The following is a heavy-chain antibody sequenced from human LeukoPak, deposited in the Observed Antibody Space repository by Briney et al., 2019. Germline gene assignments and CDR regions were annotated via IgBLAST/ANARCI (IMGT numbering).Heavy chain of an antibody. Sequence: GGSLRLSCAASGFTFGSYSMNWVRQTPGKGLEWVSSIGTRRTSIYYADSVKGRFTISRDNAKNALYLQMNSLRAEDTAVYYCARDYASDYWGQGTLVTVSS. V-gene: IGHV3-21*01. CDR2: IGTRRTSI. CDR1: GFTFGSYS. CDR3: ARDYASDY. D-gene: IGHD3-10*01. J-gene: IGHJ4*02.